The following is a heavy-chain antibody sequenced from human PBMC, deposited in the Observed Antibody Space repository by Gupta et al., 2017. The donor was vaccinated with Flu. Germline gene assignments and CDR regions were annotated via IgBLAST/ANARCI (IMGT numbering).Heavy chain of an antibody. J-gene: IGHJ5*02. Sequence: EVQLVESGGGLVQPGRSLRLSCGASGFTFDDYAMHWVRQAPGKGLEWVSGISWNSGSIGYGDSVKGRFTISRDNAKNSLYLEMNSLRDEDTALYYCAKEYCSRSGCPKKWLDPWGQGTLVTVSS. CDR1: GFTFDDYA. D-gene: IGHD2-2*01. CDR2: ISWNSGSI. CDR3: AKEYCSRSGCPKKWLDP. V-gene: IGHV3-9*01.